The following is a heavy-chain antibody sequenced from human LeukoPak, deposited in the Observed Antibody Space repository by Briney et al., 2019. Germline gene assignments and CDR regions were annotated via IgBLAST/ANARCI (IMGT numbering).Heavy chain of an antibody. Sequence: GSLRLSCAASGFTFSSHWMNWVRQAPGKGLEWVGNIKEDGSENYYAGSVKGRFTISRDNAKNSLYLQMNTLTADDTAVYYCARGGWNIAVWGQGTLVTVSS. CDR3: ARGGWNIAV. CDR2: IKEDGSEN. CDR1: GFTFSSHW. D-gene: IGHD6-19*01. V-gene: IGHV3-7*01. J-gene: IGHJ4*02.